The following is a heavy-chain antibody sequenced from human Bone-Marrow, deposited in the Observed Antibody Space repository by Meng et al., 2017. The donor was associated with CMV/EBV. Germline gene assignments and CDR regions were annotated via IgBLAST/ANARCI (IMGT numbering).Heavy chain of an antibody. CDR1: GFTFSSYA. V-gene: IGHV3-30*04. D-gene: IGHD1-26*01. J-gene: IGHJ4*02. Sequence: GGSLRLSCAASGFTFSSYAMHWVRQAPGKGLEWVAVISYDGSNKYYADSVKGRFTISRDNSKNTLYLQMNSLRAEDTAVYYCAIEVELTESRDYWGQGTLVTVSS. CDR2: ISYDGSNK. CDR3: AIEVELTESRDY.